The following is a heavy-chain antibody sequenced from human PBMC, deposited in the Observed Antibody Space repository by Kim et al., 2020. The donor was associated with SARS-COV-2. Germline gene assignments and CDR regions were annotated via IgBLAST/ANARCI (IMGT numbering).Heavy chain of an antibody. D-gene: IGHD4-17*01. CDR3: ASLYGDPQPYFDY. Sequence: NPSLKSRVTISVDTSKNQYSLKLSSVTAADTAVYYCASLYGDPQPYFDYWGQGTLVTVSS. V-gene: IGHV4-31*02. J-gene: IGHJ4*02.